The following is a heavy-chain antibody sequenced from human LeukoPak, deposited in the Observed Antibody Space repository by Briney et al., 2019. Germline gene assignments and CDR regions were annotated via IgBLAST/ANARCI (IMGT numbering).Heavy chain of an antibody. CDR1: GITFSDYG. V-gene: IGHV3-33*01. Sequence: GGSLRLSCAASGITFSDYGMHWVRQAPGKGLEWVAVIWYDGSHQYYADSVKGRFTSSRDNSKNMLYLQMDSLTAEDTAVYYCARQTTATPFGFDYWGQGTLVTVSP. CDR2: IWYDGSHQ. D-gene: IGHD1-1*01. CDR3: ARQTTATPFGFDY. J-gene: IGHJ4*02.